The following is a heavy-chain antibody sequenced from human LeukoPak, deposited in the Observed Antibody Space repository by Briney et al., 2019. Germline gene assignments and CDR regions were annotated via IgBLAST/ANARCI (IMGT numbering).Heavy chain of an antibody. D-gene: IGHD3-22*01. CDR2: IYHSGST. CDR3: ARGTMIVVVNWFDP. V-gene: IGHV4-30-2*01. J-gene: IGHJ5*02. CDR1: GGSISSGGYS. Sequence: SQTLSLTCAVSGGSISSGGYSWSWIRQPPGKGLEWIGYIYHSGSTNYNPSLKSRVTISVDTSKNQFSLKLSSVTAADTAVYYCARGTMIVVVNWFDPWGQGTLVTVSS.